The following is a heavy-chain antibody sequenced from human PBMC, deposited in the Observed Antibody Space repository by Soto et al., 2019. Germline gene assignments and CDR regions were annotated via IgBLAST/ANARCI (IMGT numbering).Heavy chain of an antibody. Sequence: EVQLVESGGGLVKPGGSLRLSCAASGFTFSNAWMSWVRQAPGKGLGWVGRIKSKTDGGTTDYAAPVKGRFTISRDDSKNTLYLQMNSQKTEDTAGYYFTTGPEVWFGEYQNLGQVTLVTVSS. D-gene: IGHD3-10*01. CDR1: GFTFSNAW. CDR2: IKSKTDGGTT. J-gene: IGHJ4*02. CDR3: TTGPEVWFGEYQN. V-gene: IGHV3-15*01.